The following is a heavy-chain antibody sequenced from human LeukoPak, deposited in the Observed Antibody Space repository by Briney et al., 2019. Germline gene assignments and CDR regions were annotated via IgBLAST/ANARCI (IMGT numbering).Heavy chain of an antibody. CDR3: ARHYYDSSGYYSCDY. J-gene: IGHJ4*02. Sequence: GGSLRLSCAASGFTFSSYSMNWVRQAPGKGLEWVSSIISSGSYMYYADSVKGRFTISRDNAKNSLYLQMNSLRAGDTAVYYCARHYYDSSGYYSCDYWGQGTLVIVSS. V-gene: IGHV3-21*06. D-gene: IGHD3-22*01. CDR2: IISSGSYM. CDR1: GFTFSSYS.